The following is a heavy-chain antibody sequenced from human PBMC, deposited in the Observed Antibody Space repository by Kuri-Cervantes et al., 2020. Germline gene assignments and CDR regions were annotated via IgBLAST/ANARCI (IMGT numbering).Heavy chain of an antibody. D-gene: IGHD6-13*01. Sequence: GESLKISCAASGFTFSNYWMHWVRQVPGKGLVWVSRIDTDGSTTTYADSVKGRFTISRDNAKNTLYLQMNSLRAEDTALYYCAKDREIAAAGMRGWFDPWGQGTLVTVSS. V-gene: IGHV3-74*01. CDR2: IDTDGSTT. J-gene: IGHJ5*02. CDR1: GFTFSNYW. CDR3: AKDREIAAAGMRGWFDP.